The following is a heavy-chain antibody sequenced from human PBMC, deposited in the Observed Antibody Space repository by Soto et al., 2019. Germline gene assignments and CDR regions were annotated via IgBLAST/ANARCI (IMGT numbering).Heavy chain of an antibody. CDR3: ARALLQLERPYYYYGMDV. D-gene: IGHD1-1*01. J-gene: IGHJ6*02. V-gene: IGHV1-2*04. Sequence: ASVKVSCKASGYTFTGYYMHWVRQAPGQGLEWMGWINPNSGGTNYAQKFQGWVTMTRDTSISTAYMELSRLRSDDTAVYYCARALLQLERPYYYYGMDVWGQGTTVTVSS. CDR2: INPNSGGT. CDR1: GYTFTGYY.